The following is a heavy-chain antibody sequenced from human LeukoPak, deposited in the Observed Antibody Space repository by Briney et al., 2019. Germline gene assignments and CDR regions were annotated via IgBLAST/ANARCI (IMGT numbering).Heavy chain of an antibody. J-gene: IGHJ6*02. V-gene: IGHV3-48*03. CDR3: ARDVEPRGSFPTYYYYYGMDV. CDR1: GFTFRSYE. D-gene: IGHD1-26*01. CDR2: ISSSGNAI. Sequence: GGSLRLSCAASGFTFRSYEMNWVRQAPGKGLEWVSYISSSGNAIYYADSVKGRFTIPRDNAKNSLYLQMNSLRAEDTAVYYCARDVEPRGSFPTYYYYYGMDVWGQGTTVTVSS.